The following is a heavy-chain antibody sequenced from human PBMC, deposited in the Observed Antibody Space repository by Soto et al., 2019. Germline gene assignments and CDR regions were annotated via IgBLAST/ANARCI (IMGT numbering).Heavy chain of an antibody. CDR3: ASLMSSGYYYGMDV. D-gene: IGHD3-10*01. J-gene: IGHJ6*02. CDR1: GGTFSSYT. V-gene: IGHV1-69*02. Sequence: QVQLVQSGAEVKKPGSSAKVSCKASGGTFSSYTISWVRQAPGQGLEWMGRIIPILGIANYAQKFQGRVMITADKSTSTAYMELSSLRSEDTAVYYCASLMSSGYYYGMDVWGQGTTVTVSS. CDR2: IIPILGIA.